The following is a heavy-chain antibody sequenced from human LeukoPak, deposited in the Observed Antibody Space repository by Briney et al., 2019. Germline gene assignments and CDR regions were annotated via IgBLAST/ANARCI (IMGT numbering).Heavy chain of an antibody. J-gene: IGHJ4*01. CDR1: GASFHNYY. CDR2: IGHSGST. CDR3: AGSGTYQYSSAYDY. D-gene: IGHD3-10*01. Sequence: SETLSLTCAVYGASFHNYYWTWIRQPPGKRLEWLGEIGHSGSTNYNPSLNSRVTVSLDTSKNQFSLRLTSVTAADTAVYYCAGSGTYQYSSAYDYWGQGTLVTVSS. V-gene: IGHV4-34*01.